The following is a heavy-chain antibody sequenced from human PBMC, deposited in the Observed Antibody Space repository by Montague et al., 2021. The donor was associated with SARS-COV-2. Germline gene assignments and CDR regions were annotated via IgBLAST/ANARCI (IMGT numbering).Heavy chain of an antibody. CDR1: GGSISSYY. V-gene: IGHV4-59*12. CDR3: ATSSYDFWSGYTQGDNWFDP. D-gene: IGHD3-3*01. Sequence: SETLSLTCTVPGGSISSYYWSWIRQPPGKGLEWIGHIYYSGSTNYNPSLKSRVTISVDTSKNQFSLKLSSVTAADTAVYYCATSSYDFWSGYTQGDNWFDPWGQGTLVTVSS. CDR2: IYYSGST. J-gene: IGHJ5*02.